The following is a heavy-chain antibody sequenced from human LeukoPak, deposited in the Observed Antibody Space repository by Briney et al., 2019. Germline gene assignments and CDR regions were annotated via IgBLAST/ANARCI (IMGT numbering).Heavy chain of an antibody. J-gene: IGHJ5*02. CDR2: IYYSGST. CDR1: GGSISSYY. CDR3: VGWFGELRSWFDP. V-gene: IGHV4-59*01. D-gene: IGHD3-10*01. Sequence: SETLSLACTVSGGSISSYYWSWIRQPPGKGLEWIGYIYYSGSTNYNPSLKSRVTISVDTSKNQFSLKLSSVTAADTAVYYCVGWFGELRSWFDPWGQGTLVTVS.